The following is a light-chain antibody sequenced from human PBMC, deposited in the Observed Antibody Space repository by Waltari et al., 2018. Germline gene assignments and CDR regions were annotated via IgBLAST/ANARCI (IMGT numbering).Light chain of an antibody. Sequence: DIVLTQSPGPLSLSPGERSTRSCRASQSVGRTLAWYQQKPGQAPRLLIYGASSRATDIPDRFSGSGSGTDFSLTINRLEPEDFAVYFCQHYVRLPATFGQGTKVEIK. V-gene: IGKV3-20*01. CDR3: QHYVRLPAT. CDR2: GAS. CDR1: QSVGRT. J-gene: IGKJ1*01.